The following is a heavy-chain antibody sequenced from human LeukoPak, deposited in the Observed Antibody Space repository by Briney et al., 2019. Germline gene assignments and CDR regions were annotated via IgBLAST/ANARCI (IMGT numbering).Heavy chain of an antibody. J-gene: IGHJ3*02. CDR2: ISFDGSNE. V-gene: IGHV3-33*08. CDR1: RFTFSNYG. Sequence: PGRSLRLSCAASRFTFSNYGMHWVRQAPGKGLEWVSFISFDGSNEYYADSLKGRFTISRDNSKNTLYLQMNSLRAEDTAVYYCASGNSHAFDIWGQGTMVTVS. CDR3: ASGNSHAFDI.